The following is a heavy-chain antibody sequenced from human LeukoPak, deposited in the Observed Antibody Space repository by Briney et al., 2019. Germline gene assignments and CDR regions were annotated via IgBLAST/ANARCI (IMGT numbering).Heavy chain of an antibody. J-gene: IGHJ4*02. CDR3: ARGVRFLEYYFDH. V-gene: IGHV1-2*02. CDR2: ISPNSGST. Sequence: ASVKVSCKASGYTFTDYYMHWVRQAPGQGLEWMGWISPNSGSTHYAQKFQDRVTMTRDTSINTAYMEVSSLTSDDTAFYYCARGVRFLEYYFDHWGQGTLVTVSS. CDR1: GYTFTDYY. D-gene: IGHD3-3*01.